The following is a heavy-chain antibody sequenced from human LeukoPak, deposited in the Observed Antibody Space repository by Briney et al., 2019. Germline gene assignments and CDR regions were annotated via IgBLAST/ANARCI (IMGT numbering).Heavy chain of an antibody. Sequence: GGSLRLSCAASGFTFSSYAMSWVRQAPGKGLEWVSAISGSGGSTYYADSVKGRFTISRDNSKNTLYLQMNSLRAEDTAVYYCAKDGGYCSSTSCLPYNWFEPWGQGTLVTVSS. CDR1: GFTFSSYA. CDR3: AKDGGYCSSTSCLPYNWFEP. J-gene: IGHJ5*02. D-gene: IGHD2-2*01. V-gene: IGHV3-23*01. CDR2: ISGSGGST.